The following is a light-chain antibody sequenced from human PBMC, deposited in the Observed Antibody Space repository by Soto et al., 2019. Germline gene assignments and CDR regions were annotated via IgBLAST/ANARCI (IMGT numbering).Light chain of an antibody. CDR2: EVT. V-gene: IGLV2-8*01. J-gene: IGLJ1*01. CDR1: SSDVGAYNY. CDR3: CSYADNTDYV. Sequence: LTQPPSASGSLGRSVTISCTGTSSDVGAYNYVSWYQQHPGKAPKLMIYEVTRRPSGVPDRFSGSKSGNTASLNVSGLQAEDEADYYCCSYADNTDYVFGTGIKVTVL.